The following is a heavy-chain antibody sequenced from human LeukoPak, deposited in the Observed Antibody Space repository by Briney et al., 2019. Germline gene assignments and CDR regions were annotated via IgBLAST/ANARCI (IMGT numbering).Heavy chain of an antibody. J-gene: IGHJ4*02. Sequence: SETLSLTCAVSGYSISSGYYWGWIRQPPGKGLEWIGSIYHSGSTYYNPSLKSRVTISVDTSKNQFSLKLSSVTAADTAVYYCARLPAYCSSTSCELITGTTGGRDYWGQGTLVTVSS. D-gene: IGHD2-2*01. CDR2: IYHSGST. CDR1: GYSISSGYY. CDR3: ARLPAYCSSTSCELITGTTGGRDY. V-gene: IGHV4-38-2*01.